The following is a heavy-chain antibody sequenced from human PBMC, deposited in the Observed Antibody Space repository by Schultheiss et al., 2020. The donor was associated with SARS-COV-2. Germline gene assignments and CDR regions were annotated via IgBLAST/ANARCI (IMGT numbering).Heavy chain of an antibody. Sequence: SETLSLTCTVSGGSISSSSYYWGWIRQPPGKGLEWIGSIYYSGSTYYNPSLKSRVTISVDTSKNQFSLKLSSVTAADTAVYYCARLAAAGTEGTDYWGQGTLVTVSS. CDR2: IYYSGST. D-gene: IGHD6-13*01. CDR3: ARLAAAGTEGTDY. J-gene: IGHJ4*02. V-gene: IGHV4-39*01. CDR1: GGSISSSSYY.